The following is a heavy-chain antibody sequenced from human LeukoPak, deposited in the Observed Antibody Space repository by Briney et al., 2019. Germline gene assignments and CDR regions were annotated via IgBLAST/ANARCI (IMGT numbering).Heavy chain of an antibody. Sequence: PGGSLRLSCAASGFTFSRYWMSWVRQAPGKGLEWVANIKQDGSERYYVDSAKGRFTISRDNAKNSLYLQMNSLRAEDTAVYYCASENYDILTGYYTHFDYWGQGTLVTVSS. CDR1: GFTFSRYW. D-gene: IGHD3-9*01. CDR3: ASENYDILTGYYTHFDY. CDR2: IKQDGSER. V-gene: IGHV3-7*01. J-gene: IGHJ4*02.